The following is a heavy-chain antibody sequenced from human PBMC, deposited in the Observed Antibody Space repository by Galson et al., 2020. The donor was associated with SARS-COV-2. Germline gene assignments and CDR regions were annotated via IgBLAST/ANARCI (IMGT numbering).Heavy chain of an antibody. J-gene: IGHJ4*02. CDR3: ANSGSYSNPSGY. D-gene: IGHD1-26*01. V-gene: IGHV3-30*04. CDR1: GFTFSSYA. CDR2: ISYDGSNK. Sequence: GGSLRLSCAASGFTFSSYAMHWVRQAPGKGLEWVAVISYDGSNKYYADSVKGRFTISRDNSKNTLYLQMNSLRAEDTAVYYCANSGSYSNPSGYWGQGTLVTVSS.